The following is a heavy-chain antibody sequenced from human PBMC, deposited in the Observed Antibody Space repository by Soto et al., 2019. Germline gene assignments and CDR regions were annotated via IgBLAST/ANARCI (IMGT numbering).Heavy chain of an antibody. J-gene: IGHJ4*02. CDR2: IIPIFGTA. Sequence: SVKVSCKASGGTFSSYAISWVRQAPGQGLEWMGGIIPIFGTANYAQKFQGRVTITADESTSTAYMELSSLRSEDTAVYYCATPKIPSSVVVTAILDYWGQGTLVTVSS. V-gene: IGHV1-69*13. CDR1: GGTFSSYA. D-gene: IGHD2-21*02. CDR3: ATPKIPSSVVVTAILDY.